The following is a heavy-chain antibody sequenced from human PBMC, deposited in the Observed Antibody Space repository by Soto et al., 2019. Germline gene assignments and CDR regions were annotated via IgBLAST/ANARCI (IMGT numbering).Heavy chain of an antibody. CDR3: TTETWIFASSGSYPFDY. CDR1: GFTFPNAW. J-gene: IGHJ4*02. V-gene: IGHV3-15*01. D-gene: IGHD3-22*01. CDR2: IKSKTDGGTT. Sequence: EVQLVESGGGLVKPGGSLRLSCAASGFTFPNAWMNWVRQAPGKGLEWVGRIKSKTDGGTTNYAAPVKGRFTISRDDSKDTVYLQMNSLKTEDTAVYFCTTETWIFASSGSYPFDYWGRGTLVTVSS.